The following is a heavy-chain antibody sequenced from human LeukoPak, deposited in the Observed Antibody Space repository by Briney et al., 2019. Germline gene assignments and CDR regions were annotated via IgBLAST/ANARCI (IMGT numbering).Heavy chain of an antibody. CDR3: TTDTWIHIWPPCSHWPKETVDRVFGESVPPNHY. CDR1: GFTFSNAC. D-gene: IGHD5-18*01. CDR2: IKSKTEGGTT. V-gene: IGHV3-15*01. Sequence: GGSLRLSCAASGFTFSNACMHWVRQAPGKGLEWVGLIKSKTEGGTTHYDAPMKRRYTISKDDSKNTLDLQLNRLKSEDTAGYCCTTDTWIHIWPPCSHWPKETVDRVFGESVPPNHY. J-gene: IGHJ6*03.